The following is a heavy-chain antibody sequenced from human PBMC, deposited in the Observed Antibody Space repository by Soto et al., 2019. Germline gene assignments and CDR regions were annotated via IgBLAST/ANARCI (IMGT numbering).Heavy chain of an antibody. V-gene: IGHV3-21*01. D-gene: IGHD2-2*01. J-gene: IGHJ5*02. CDR1: GFTFSSYS. Sequence: PGGSLRLSCAASGFTFSSYSMNWVRQAPGKGLEWVSSISSSSSYIYYADSVKGRFTISRDNAKNSLYLQMNSLRAEDTAVYYCARGGYCSSTSYYSDWFDPWGQGTLVTVSS. CDR2: ISSSSSYI. CDR3: ARGGYCSSTSYYSDWFDP.